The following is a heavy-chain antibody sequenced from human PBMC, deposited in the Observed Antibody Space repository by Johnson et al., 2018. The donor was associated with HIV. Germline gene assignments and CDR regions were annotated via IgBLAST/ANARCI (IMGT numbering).Heavy chain of an antibody. Sequence: QVQLVESGGGVVQPGRSPRLSCAASQLTFSDFPMHWVRQSPGKGLEWVAVISYDGINKYYADSVKGRFTISRDNSKNTLYLQMNSLRAEDMAVYYCARERYGSQAIDAFDIWGQGTMVTVSS. D-gene: IGHD2-15*01. J-gene: IGHJ3*02. CDR2: ISYDGINK. CDR1: QLTFSDFP. V-gene: IGHV3-30-3*01. CDR3: ARERYGSQAIDAFDI.